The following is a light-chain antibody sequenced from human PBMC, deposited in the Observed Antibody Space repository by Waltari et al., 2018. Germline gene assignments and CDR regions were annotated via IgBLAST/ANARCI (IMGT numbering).Light chain of an antibody. CDR2: GAS. J-gene: IGKJ1*01. Sequence: EIVLAPSPCPLSLSPADRATLSCRASQSVSGSLAWYQQKAGQAPRLLIYGASSRATGIPDRFSGSGSGTDFSLTISRLEPEDFAVYYCQHYVRLPATFGQGTKVEI. CDR3: QHYVRLPAT. CDR1: QSVSGS. V-gene: IGKV3-20*01.